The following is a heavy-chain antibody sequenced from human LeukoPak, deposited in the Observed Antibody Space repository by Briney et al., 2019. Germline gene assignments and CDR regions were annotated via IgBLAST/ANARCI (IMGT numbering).Heavy chain of an antibody. CDR3: ARAAARPDYYYYYMDV. CDR1: GFTFSSYA. D-gene: IGHD6-6*01. V-gene: IGHV3-64*02. CDR2: IRSDGSDT. J-gene: IGHJ6*03. Sequence: GGSLRLSCAASGFTFSSYAMHWVRQAPGKGLEYVSSIRSDGSDTFYADSVEGRFTISRDNSRNTLYLQMDSLRVEDLAIYYCARAAARPDYYYYYMDVWGKGTTVTVSS.